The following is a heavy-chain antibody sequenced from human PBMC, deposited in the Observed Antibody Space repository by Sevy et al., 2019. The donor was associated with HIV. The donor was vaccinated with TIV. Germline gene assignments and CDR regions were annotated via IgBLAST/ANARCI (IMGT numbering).Heavy chain of an antibody. V-gene: IGHV1-69*06. CDR1: GGTFSSYA. J-gene: IGHJ4*02. D-gene: IGHD2-21*02. CDR2: IIPIFGTA. Sequence: ASVKVSCKASGGTFSSYAISWVRQAPGQGLEWMGGIIPIFGTANYAQKFQGRVTITADKSTSTAYMELSSLRSEDTAVYYWARSLGGDWGYYFDYWGQGTLVTVSS. CDR3: ARSLGGDWGYYFDY.